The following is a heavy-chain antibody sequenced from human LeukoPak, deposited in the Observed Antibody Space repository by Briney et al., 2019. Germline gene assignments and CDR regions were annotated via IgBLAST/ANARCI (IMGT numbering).Heavy chain of an antibody. Sequence: RTSETLSLTCAVSGYSISSGYYWGWIRQPPGKGLEWIGSIYHSGSTYYNPSLKSRVTISVDTSKNQFSPKLSSVTAADTAVYYCARGVDIVVVPAAMCAFDIWGQGTMVTVSS. J-gene: IGHJ3*02. V-gene: IGHV4-38-2*01. D-gene: IGHD2-2*01. CDR1: GYSISSGYY. CDR2: IYHSGST. CDR3: ARGVDIVVVPAAMCAFDI.